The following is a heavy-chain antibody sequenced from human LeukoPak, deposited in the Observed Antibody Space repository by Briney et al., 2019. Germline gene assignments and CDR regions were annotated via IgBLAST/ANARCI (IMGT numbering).Heavy chain of an antibody. Sequence: GASVKLSCKASGYTFAGYYMHSVRQAPGQGLEWMGWINPNSGGTNYAQKFQGRVTMTRDTSISTAYMELSRLRSDDTAVYYCASSPGTMIVALDYWGQGTLVTVSS. V-gene: IGHV1-2*02. D-gene: IGHD3-22*01. CDR3: ASSPGTMIVALDY. CDR2: INPNSGGT. J-gene: IGHJ4*02. CDR1: GYTFAGYY.